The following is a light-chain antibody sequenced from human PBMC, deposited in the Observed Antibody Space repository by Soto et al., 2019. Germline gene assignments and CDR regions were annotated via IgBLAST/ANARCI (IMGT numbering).Light chain of an antibody. V-gene: IGLV2-11*01. CDR1: SSGVGDYNY. Sequence: QSVLTQPRSVSGSPGQSVTISCTGTSSGVGDYNYVSWYRQHPGKAPKLLIYAVNMRPSGVPDRFSGSKSGNTASLTISGLQAEDEADYSCCSYAGSYTWVFGGGTKLTVL. CDR3: CSYAGSYTWV. CDR2: AVN. J-gene: IGLJ3*02.